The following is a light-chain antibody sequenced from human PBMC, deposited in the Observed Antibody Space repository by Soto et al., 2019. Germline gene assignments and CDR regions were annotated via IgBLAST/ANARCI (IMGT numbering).Light chain of an antibody. CDR2: ENN. CDR1: SSNIGNNY. J-gene: IGLJ3*02. Sequence: QSVLTQPPSVSAAPGQKVTISCSGSSSNIGNNYVSWYQQLPGTAPKLLIYENNKRPSGIPDRFSGSKSGTSATLGITGLQTGDEADYYCGTWDSSLMGVFGGGTKVTVL. CDR3: GTWDSSLMGV. V-gene: IGLV1-51*02.